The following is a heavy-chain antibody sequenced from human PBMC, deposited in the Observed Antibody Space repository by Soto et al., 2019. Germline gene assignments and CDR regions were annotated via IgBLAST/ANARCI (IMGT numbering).Heavy chain of an antibody. D-gene: IGHD3-10*01. J-gene: IGHJ5*02. CDR1: GYSFTNND. V-gene: IGHV1-8*01. CDR3: ARMASFGSLNWFDP. CDR2: MNPGSGDT. Sequence: ASVKVSCKASGYSFTNNDVSWVRQATGQGLEWMGWMNPGSGDTGYAQKFQGRVTMTRDISIATAYMELSSLRSDDTAIYYCARMASFGSLNWFDPWGQGTLVTVSS.